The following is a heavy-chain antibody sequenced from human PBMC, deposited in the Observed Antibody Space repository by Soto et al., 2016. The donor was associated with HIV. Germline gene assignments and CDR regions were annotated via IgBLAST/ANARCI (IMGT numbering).Heavy chain of an antibody. V-gene: IGHV1-8*03. CDR1: GYTFSIFD. CDR2: MNPNSGNT. Sequence: QVQLVQSGAEVKKPGASVKVSCKASGYTFSIFDINWVRQATGQGLEWMGWMNPNSGNTGYAQKFQGRVTITMNTSISTAYMELSSLKSEDTAVYFCARGGYSAINDAFDYWGQGTLVTVSS. J-gene: IGHJ4*02. D-gene: IGHD1-26*01. CDR3: ARGGYSAINDAFDY.